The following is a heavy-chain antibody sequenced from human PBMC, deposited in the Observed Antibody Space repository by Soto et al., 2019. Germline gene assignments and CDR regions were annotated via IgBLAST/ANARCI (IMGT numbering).Heavy chain of an antibody. D-gene: IGHD5-18*01. CDR3: ARGADGVTAMVFYYYYGMDV. J-gene: IGHJ6*02. CDR2: IWYDGSNK. V-gene: IGHV3-33*01. Sequence: QVQLVESGGGVVQPGRSLRLSCAASGFTFSSYGMHWVRQAPGKGLEWVAVIWYDGSNKYYADSVKGRFTISRDNSKNTLYLQMNSLRAEDTAVYYCARGADGVTAMVFYYYYGMDVWGQGTTVTVSS. CDR1: GFTFSSYG.